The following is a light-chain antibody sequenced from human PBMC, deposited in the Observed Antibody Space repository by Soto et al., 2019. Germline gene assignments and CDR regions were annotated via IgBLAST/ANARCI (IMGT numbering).Light chain of an antibody. Sequence: DIQMTQSPSSLSASVGDRVTITCRASRTITKFLNWYHQKPGKAPNLLIYSSSNLESGVPTRFSGPGSGTDFALTISSLQPEDFGTYYCHQSFGSPFTFGQGTRGDIK. CDR3: HQSFGSPFT. J-gene: IGKJ5*01. CDR2: SSS. V-gene: IGKV1-39*01. CDR1: RTITKF.